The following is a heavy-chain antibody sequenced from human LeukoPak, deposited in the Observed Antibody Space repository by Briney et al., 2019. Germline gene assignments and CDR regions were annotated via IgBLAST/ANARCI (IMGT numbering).Heavy chain of an antibody. Sequence: ASVTLSSTASGYTVTNYLMHWGRQTPGHGLESMRWISAYNSTTNYAKKLHGRVTMTTEASTSRTYTAQKSLRSDDTAVYYCAKAAGTPQGYYYYGMDVWGQGNTVTVSS. V-gene: IGHV1-18*04. CDR2: ISAYNSTT. D-gene: IGHD6-13*01. J-gene: IGHJ6*02. CDR1: GYTVTNYL. CDR3: AKAAGTPQGYYYYGMDV.